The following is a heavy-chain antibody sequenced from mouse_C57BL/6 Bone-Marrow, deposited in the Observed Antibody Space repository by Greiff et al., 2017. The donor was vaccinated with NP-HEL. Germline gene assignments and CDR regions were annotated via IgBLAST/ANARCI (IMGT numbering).Heavy chain of an antibody. Sequence: EVKLMESGEGLVKPGGSLKLSCAASGFTFSSYAMSWVRQTPEKRLEWVAYLSSGGDYIYYADTVKGRFTITRDNARNTLYLQMSSLKSEDTAMYYCTRSWDYWYIDVWGTGTTVTVSS. CDR3: TRSWDYWYIDV. CDR2: LSSGGDYI. D-gene: IGHD4-1*01. J-gene: IGHJ1*03. CDR1: GFTFSSYA. V-gene: IGHV5-9-1*02.